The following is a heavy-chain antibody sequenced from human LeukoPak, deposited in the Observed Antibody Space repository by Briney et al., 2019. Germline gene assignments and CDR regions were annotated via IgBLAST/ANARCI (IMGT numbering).Heavy chain of an antibody. CDR2: IKSKTDGGTT. J-gene: IGHJ3*02. Sequence: GGSLRLSCAASGFTFSNVWMSWVRQAPGKGLEWVGRIKSKTDGGTTDYVAPVKGRFTISRDDSKNTLYLQMNSLKTEDTAVYYCTTPLRLWVFDIWGQGTMVTVSS. V-gene: IGHV3-15*01. CDR3: TTPLRLWVFDI. CDR1: GFTFSNVW. D-gene: IGHD5/OR15-5a*01.